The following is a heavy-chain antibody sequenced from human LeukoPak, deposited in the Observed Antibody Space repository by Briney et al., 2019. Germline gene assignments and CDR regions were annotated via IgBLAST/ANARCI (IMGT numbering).Heavy chain of an antibody. V-gene: IGHV3-11*01. CDR3: ARYCGGDCFRAFDI. CDR1: GFTFSDYY. J-gene: IGHJ3*02. CDR2: ISSSGSTI. D-gene: IGHD2-21*02. Sequence: PGGSLRLSCAASGFTFSDYYMSWIRQAPGKGLEWVSYISSSGSTIYYADSVNGRFTISRDNAKNSLYLQMNSLRAEDTAVYYCARYCGGDCFRAFDIWGQGTMVTVSS.